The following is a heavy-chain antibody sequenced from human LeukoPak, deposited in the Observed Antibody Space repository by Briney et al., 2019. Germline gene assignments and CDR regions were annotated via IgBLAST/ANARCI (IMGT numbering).Heavy chain of an antibody. CDR1: GYTFTGYY. CDR3: AKVPPSITAAGNWLGP. CDR2: INPNTGGT. Sequence: ASVKVSCKASGYTFTGYYIHWVRQAPGQGLEGMGRINPNTGGTDYAQKFQGRVNMTRDTSITTAYMELSRLTSDDTAIYYCAKVPPSITAAGNWLGPWGQGALVTVSS. V-gene: IGHV1-2*06. J-gene: IGHJ5*02. D-gene: IGHD6-13*01.